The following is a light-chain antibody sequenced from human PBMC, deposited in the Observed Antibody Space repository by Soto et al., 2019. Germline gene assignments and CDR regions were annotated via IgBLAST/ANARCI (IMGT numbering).Light chain of an antibody. CDR1: QDIYNW. V-gene: IGKV1-5*03. CDR3: QQYSIYPIT. J-gene: IGKJ4*01. CDR2: KTA. Sequence: DIQMTQSPSTLSASVGDRVTITCRASQDIYNWLAWYQRKPGRAPRLLIYKTAGLESGVPSRFSGSGSGTEYTLTISSLQPDDFATYYCQQYSIYPITFGGGTKLDIK.